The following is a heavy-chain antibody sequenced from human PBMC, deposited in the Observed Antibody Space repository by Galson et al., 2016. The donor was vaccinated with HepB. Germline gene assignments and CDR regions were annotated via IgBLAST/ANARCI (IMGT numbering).Heavy chain of an antibody. CDR2: VNWNGAST. CDR3: ARESGDFDRGYIYLDY. V-gene: IGHV3-20*04. Sequence: SLRLSCAASGFTFSSYWMTWVRQAPGKGLEWVSSVNWNGASTAYADSVKGRFTISRDNAKNSLSLQMNSLRAEDTALYFCARESGDFDRGYIYLDYWGQGTLVTASS. J-gene: IGHJ4*02. D-gene: IGHD2-21*02. CDR1: GFTFSSYW.